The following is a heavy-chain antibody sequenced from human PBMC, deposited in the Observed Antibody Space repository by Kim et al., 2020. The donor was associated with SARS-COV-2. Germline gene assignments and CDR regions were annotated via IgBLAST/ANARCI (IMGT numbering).Heavy chain of an antibody. Sequence: GGSLRLSCAASGFTFGDYVMHWVRQAPGKGLEWVSGISWNSGSIVYADSVKDRFTISRDNAKNSLYLQMNSLRAEDTALYYCAKDRDSRLRGYMDVWGIG. CDR1: GFTFGDYV. CDR2: ISWNSGSI. V-gene: IGHV3-9*01. J-gene: IGHJ6*03. CDR3: AKDRDSRLRGYMDV. D-gene: IGHD6-13*01.